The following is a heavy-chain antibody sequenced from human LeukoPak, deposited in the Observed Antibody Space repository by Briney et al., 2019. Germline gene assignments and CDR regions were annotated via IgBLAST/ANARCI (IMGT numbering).Heavy chain of an antibody. J-gene: IGHJ3*02. CDR3: ARHGRVYSSGWTHAFDI. Sequence: GGSLRLSCAASGFTFDDYAMHWVRQAPGKGLEWVSGISWNSGSIGYADSVKGRFTISRDNAKNSLYLQMNSLRAEDTAVYYCARHGRVYSSGWTHAFDIWGQGTMVTVSS. D-gene: IGHD6-19*01. V-gene: IGHV3-9*01. CDR1: GFTFDDYA. CDR2: ISWNSGSI.